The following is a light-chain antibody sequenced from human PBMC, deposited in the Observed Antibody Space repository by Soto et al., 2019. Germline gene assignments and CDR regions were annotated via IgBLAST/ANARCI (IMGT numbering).Light chain of an antibody. CDR3: MQGTHWPRT. Sequence: EIPLTQSASFLFAYVGDGVTIXCRASQGVSSYLVWYQQKAGKAPKLLIYAASTLQGGGPSRFSGSGSGTEFTRTISRVEAEDVGVYYGMQGTHWPRTFGQGTKV. J-gene: IGKJ1*01. V-gene: IGKV1-9*01. CDR1: QGVSSY. CDR2: AAS.